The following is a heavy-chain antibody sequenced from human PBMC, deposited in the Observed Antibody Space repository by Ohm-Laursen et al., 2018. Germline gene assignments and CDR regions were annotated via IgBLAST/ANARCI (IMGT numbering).Heavy chain of an antibody. J-gene: IGHJ6*02. CDR1: GFTFSSYG. V-gene: IGHV3-30*03. CDR3: ARDRFMDV. CDR2: ISYDGCNK. Sequence: SLRLSCAASGFTFSSYGMHWDRQAPGKGLEWVAVISYDGCNKYYADSVKGRFTISRDNSKNTLYLQMNSLRAEDTAVYYCARDRFMDVWGQGTTVTVSS.